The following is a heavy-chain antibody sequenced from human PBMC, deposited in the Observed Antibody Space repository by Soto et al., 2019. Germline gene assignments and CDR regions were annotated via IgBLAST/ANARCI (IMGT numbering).Heavy chain of an antibody. CDR2: IGDSGAST. CDR3: AKGVELDV. J-gene: IGHJ6*04. CDR1: GFSFSRFA. Sequence: EVLLLESGGGLVQPGGSLRLSCEASGFSFSRFAMNWVRQAPGKGLEWVSAIGDSGASTYYADSVKGRFTISRDNSRNTLYLLLNSLRAEDTAVYYCAKGVELDVWGNGTTVTVSS. D-gene: IGHD1-26*01. V-gene: IGHV3-23*01.